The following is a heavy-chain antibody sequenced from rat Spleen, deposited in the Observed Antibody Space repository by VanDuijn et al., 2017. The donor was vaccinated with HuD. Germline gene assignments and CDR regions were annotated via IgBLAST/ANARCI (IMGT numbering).Heavy chain of an antibody. CDR3: TRNYYYVMDA. J-gene: IGHJ4*01. CDR1: GFTFNDYW. V-gene: IGHV5-31*01. Sequence: EVQLVESGGGLVQPGRSLKLSCVASGFTFNDYWMTWIRQAPGKGLEGVASITNTGGSTYYPDAVKGRFTISRDNAKSTLYLQMNSLRSEDTATYYRTRNYYYVMDAWGQGASVTVSS. CDR2: ITNTGGST.